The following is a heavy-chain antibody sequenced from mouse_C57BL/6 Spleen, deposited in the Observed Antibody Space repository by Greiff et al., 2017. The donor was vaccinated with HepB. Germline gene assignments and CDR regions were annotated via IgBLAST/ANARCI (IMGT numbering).Heavy chain of an antibody. CDR3: ARDRIYDYDYFDY. CDR1: GYSITSGYY. D-gene: IGHD2-4*01. V-gene: IGHV3-6*01. Sequence: VQLQESGPGLVKPSQSLSLTCSVTGYSITSGYYWNWIRQFPGNKLEWMGYISYDGSNNYNPSLKNRISITRDTSKNQFFLKLNSVTTEDTATYYCARDRIYDYDYFDYWGQGTTRTVSS. J-gene: IGHJ2*01. CDR2: ISYDGSN.